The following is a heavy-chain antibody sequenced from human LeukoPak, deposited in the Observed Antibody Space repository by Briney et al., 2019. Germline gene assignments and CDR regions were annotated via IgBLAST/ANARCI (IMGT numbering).Heavy chain of an antibody. CDR3: ARQSTSATVFQTRGFDI. V-gene: IGHV4-61*02. CDR1: GGSITFGNYY. Sequence: PSQTLSLTCTVSGGSITFGNYYWTWIRQPAGKGLEWIGRIYNTGLTDDNPSLKSRVTISLDRSTNQFSLKLTSATAADTAIYYCARQSTSATVFQTRGFDIWGQGTLVAVSS. D-gene: IGHD1-14*01. J-gene: IGHJ3*02. CDR2: IYNTGLT.